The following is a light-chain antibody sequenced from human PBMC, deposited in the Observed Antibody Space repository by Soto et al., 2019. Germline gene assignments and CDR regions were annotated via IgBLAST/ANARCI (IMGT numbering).Light chain of an antibody. CDR3: HQYGSSPEFS. Sequence: EIVLTQSPGTLSLSPGERATLSCRASQSVTSSYLAWYQQKPGQAPRLLIYGASSRATGIPDRFSGSASGTDFPLTISSLEPEEFAMYYCHQYGSSPEFSVSPGTTVDIK. CDR2: GAS. J-gene: IGKJ3*01. CDR1: QSVTSSY. V-gene: IGKV3-20*01.